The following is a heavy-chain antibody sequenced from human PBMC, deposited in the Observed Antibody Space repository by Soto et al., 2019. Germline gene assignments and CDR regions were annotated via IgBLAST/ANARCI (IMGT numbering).Heavy chain of an antibody. CDR2: IISDGGRM. Sequence: GGSLRLSCSASGFTFSDYAMHWVRQAPGKGLEHVSTIISDGGRMYYTDSVKGRFTVSRDNSKNTLYLQMSSMRTEDTAVYYCVKTRVAVRDLMGYSFGMDVWGQGTTVTVSS. V-gene: IGHV3-64D*06. D-gene: IGHD3-10*01. J-gene: IGHJ6*02. CDR1: GFTFSDYA. CDR3: VKTRVAVRDLMGYSFGMDV.